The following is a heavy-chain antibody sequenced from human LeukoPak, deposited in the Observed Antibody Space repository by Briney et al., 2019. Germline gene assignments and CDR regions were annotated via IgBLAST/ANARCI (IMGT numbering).Heavy chain of an antibody. CDR2: MNPNSGNT. V-gene: IGHV1-8*01. CDR1: GYTFTSYD. D-gene: IGHD2-2*01. Sequence: EASVKVSCKASGYTFTSYDINWVRQATGQGLEWMGWMNPNSGNTGYAQKFQGRVTMTRNTSISTAYMELSSLRSEDPAVYYCARGSFIVVVPAALPHYYYYGMDVWDQGTTVTVSS. CDR3: ARGSFIVVVPAALPHYYYYGMDV. J-gene: IGHJ6*02.